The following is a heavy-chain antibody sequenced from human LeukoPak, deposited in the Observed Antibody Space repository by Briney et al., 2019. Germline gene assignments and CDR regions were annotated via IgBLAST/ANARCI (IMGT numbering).Heavy chain of an antibody. Sequence: SETLCLTCAVSGASISSNWWNWVSQPPGKGLEWIGEIHHSGSANYNPSLKSRVTISLDTSENQFSLRLSSVTAADTAVYYCVRDRGEWSYSHDYWGQGTLVTVS. D-gene: IGHD3-10*01. CDR1: GASISSNW. J-gene: IGHJ4*02. CDR3: VRDRGEWSYSHDY. CDR2: IHHSGSA. V-gene: IGHV4-4*02.